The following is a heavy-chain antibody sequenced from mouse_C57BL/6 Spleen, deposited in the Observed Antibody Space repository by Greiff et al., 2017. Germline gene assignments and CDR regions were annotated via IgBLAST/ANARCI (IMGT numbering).Heavy chain of an antibody. Sequence: EVNVVESGGGLVQPGGSLKLSCAASGFTFSDYYMYWVRQTPEKRLEWVAYISNGGGSTYYPDTVKGRFTISRDNAKNTLYLQMSRLKSEDTAMYYCARNRLRTVVATGYFDVWGTGTTVTVSS. J-gene: IGHJ1*03. CDR2: ISNGGGST. V-gene: IGHV5-12*01. D-gene: IGHD1-1*01. CDR3: ARNRLRTVVATGYFDV. CDR1: GFTFSDYY.